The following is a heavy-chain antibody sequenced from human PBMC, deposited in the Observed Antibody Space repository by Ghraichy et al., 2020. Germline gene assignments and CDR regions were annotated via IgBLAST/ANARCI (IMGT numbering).Heavy chain of an antibody. D-gene: IGHD3-16*02. CDR2: IKTKIDGGTT. CDR1: GFTFSNAW. J-gene: IGHJ4*02. Sequence: GGSLRLSCAASGFTFSNAWMTWVRQAPGKGPEWVGRIKTKIDGGTTDYGAPVKGRFTISRDDSENTLYLQMNSLKTEDTAVYYCTTTPIFRGSYRYNHPKYWGQGTLVTVSS. CDR3: TTTPIFRGSYRYNHPKY. V-gene: IGHV3-15*01.